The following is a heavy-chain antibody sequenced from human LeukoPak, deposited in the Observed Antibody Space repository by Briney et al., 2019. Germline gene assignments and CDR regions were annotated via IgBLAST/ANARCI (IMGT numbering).Heavy chain of an antibody. CDR1: GGTFSSYA. V-gene: IGHV1-69*04. Sequence: SVKVSCKASGGTFSSYAISWVRQAPGQGLEWMGRIIPILGIANYAQKFQGRVTITADKSTSTAYMELSSLRSEDTAVYYCASRYRDYVRSDAFDIWGRGTMVTVSS. CDR3: ASRYRDYVRSDAFDI. D-gene: IGHD4-17*01. CDR2: IIPILGIA. J-gene: IGHJ3*02.